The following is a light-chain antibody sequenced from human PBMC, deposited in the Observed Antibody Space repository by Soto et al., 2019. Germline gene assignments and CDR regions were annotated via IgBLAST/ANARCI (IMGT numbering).Light chain of an antibody. CDR1: SSDVGGYNY. CDR3: SSYTSSSTYVV. J-gene: IGLJ2*01. CDR2: DVI. V-gene: IGLV2-14*03. Sequence: SSLTQPSSVYGSPGQSITISCTGTSSDVGGYNYVSWYQQHPGKAPKLMIYDVINRPSGVSNRFSGSKSGNSASLTISGLQAEDEADYYCSSYTSSSTYVVFGGGTKVTVL.